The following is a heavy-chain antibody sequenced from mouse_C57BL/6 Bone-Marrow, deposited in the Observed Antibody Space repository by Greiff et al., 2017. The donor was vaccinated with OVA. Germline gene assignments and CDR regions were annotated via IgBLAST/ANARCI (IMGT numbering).Heavy chain of an antibody. V-gene: IGHV14-4*01. CDR2: IDPENGDT. CDR3: TSDSNYEGWYFDV. CDR1: GFNIKDDY. J-gene: IGHJ1*03. Sequence: EVKLMESGAELVRPGASVKLSCTASGFNIKDDYMHWVKQRPEQGLEWIGWIDPENGDTEYASKFQGKATITADTSSNTAYLQLSSLTSEDAAVYYCTSDSNYEGWYFDVWGTGTTVTVSS. D-gene: IGHD2-5*01.